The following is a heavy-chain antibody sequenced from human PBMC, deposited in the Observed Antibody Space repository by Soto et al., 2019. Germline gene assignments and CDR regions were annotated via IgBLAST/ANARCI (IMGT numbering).Heavy chain of an antibody. D-gene: IGHD3-9*01. CDR1: GYSFTSYW. Sequence: PGESLKISCKGSGYSFTSYWIGWVRQMPGKGLEWMGIIYPGDSDTRYSPSFQGQVTISADKSISTAYLQWSSLKASDTAMYYCAITSLTISTASDICGQGTMVTVSS. CDR2: IYPGDSDT. CDR3: AITSLTISTASDI. J-gene: IGHJ3*02. V-gene: IGHV5-51*01.